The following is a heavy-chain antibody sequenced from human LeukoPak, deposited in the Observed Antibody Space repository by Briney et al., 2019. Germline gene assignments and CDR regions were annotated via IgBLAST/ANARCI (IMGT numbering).Heavy chain of an antibody. CDR3: ARDLIVRYCSGGSCYSAVEHYFDY. CDR2: INPSGGST. J-gene: IGHJ4*02. D-gene: IGHD2-15*01. Sequence: ASVKVSCKASGYTFTSYYMHWVRQAPGQGLEWMGIINPSGGSTSYAQKFQGRVTMTRDMSTSTVYMELSSLRSEDTAVYYCARDLIVRYCSGGSCYSAVEHYFDYWGQGTLVTVSS. CDR1: GYTFTSYY. V-gene: IGHV1-46*01.